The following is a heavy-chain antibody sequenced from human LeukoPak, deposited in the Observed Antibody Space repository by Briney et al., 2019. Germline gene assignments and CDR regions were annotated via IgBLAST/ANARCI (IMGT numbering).Heavy chain of an antibody. V-gene: IGHV3-74*01. Sequence: PGGSLRLSCAASGFTFSGYWMYWVRQAPGKGPVWVSRINSDGSSTSYADSVKGRFTISRDNAKNTLYLQMNSLRAEGTAVYYCARPFLNCSGGSCYDYWGQGTLVTVSS. CDR3: ARPFLNCSGGSCYDY. CDR1: GFTFSGYW. CDR2: INSDGSST. D-gene: IGHD2-15*01. J-gene: IGHJ4*02.